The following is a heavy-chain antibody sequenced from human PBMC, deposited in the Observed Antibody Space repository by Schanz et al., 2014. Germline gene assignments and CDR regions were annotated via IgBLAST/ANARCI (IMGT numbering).Heavy chain of an antibody. CDR3: ARGRGCTGGSCYSWFDL. D-gene: IGHD2-15*01. V-gene: IGHV1-46*01. CDR2: INPSGGST. J-gene: IGHJ5*02. CDR1: GYTFTSYS. Sequence: QVQLVQSGAEVKKPGASVKVSCKASGYTFTSYSMHWVRQAPGQGLEWMGMINPSGGSTTYAQKFQGRVTMTRDTSTSTVYMELSSLRSEDTAVYYCARGRGCTGGSCYSWFDLWGQGTLVTVAS.